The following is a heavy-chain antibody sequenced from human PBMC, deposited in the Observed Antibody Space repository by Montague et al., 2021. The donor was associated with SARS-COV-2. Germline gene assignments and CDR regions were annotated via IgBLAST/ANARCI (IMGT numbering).Heavy chain of an antibody. CDR1: GFYFSYA. V-gene: IGHV3-30*04. J-gene: IGHJ4*02. Sequence: SLRLSCAASGFYFSYAMHWVRQAPGKGLEWVALISNDGSNKHYADSVKGRFTVSRDNSKNTLYLQMNSLRAEDTAVYYCVRESASFHDGGYFDYWGPGTLVTVSS. D-gene: IGHD1-26*01. CDR3: VRESASFHDGGYFDY. CDR2: ISNDGSNK.